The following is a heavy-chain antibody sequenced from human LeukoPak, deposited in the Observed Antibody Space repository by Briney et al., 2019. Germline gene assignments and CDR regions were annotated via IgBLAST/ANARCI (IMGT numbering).Heavy chain of an antibody. J-gene: IGHJ4*02. CDR1: GYTFTSHG. D-gene: IGHD5-18*01. Sequence: ASVKVSCKASGYTFTSHGINWVRQAPGQGLEWMGWISAYNGNTNYAQKLQGRATMTTDTSTSTAHMELRSLRSDDTAVFYCARSLDEYASSGSDYWGQGTLVTVSS. V-gene: IGHV1-18*01. CDR2: ISAYNGNT. CDR3: ARSLDEYASSGSDY.